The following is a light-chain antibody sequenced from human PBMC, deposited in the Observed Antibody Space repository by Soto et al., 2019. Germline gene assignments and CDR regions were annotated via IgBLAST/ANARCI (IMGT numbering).Light chain of an antibody. Sequence: EIVLTQSPGTLSLSPGERATLPCRASQSVSSSYLAWYQQKPGQAPRLLIYGASSRATGIPDRFSGSGSGTDFTLTISRLEPADFAVYYCQQYGSSPPYTFGQGTKLEIK. CDR1: QSVSSSY. V-gene: IGKV3-20*01. CDR2: GAS. J-gene: IGKJ2*01. CDR3: QQYGSSPPYT.